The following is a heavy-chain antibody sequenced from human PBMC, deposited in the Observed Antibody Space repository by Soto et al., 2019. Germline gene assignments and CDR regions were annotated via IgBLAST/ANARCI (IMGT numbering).Heavy chain of an antibody. CDR2: LYSNDDK. D-gene: IGHD1-7*01. J-gene: IGHJ4*02. V-gene: IGHV2-5*01. Sequence: QITLKESGPTLVKPPQTLTLTCTFSGFSLSTSGVGEGWIRQPPGKALEWLALLYSNDDKRYTPSLKSRLIITKDATKNHVVLKMPNMDPVDTATYYCAHRRRPAEYLGTYYFGYWGQGTLVTVSA. CDR3: AHRRRPAEYLGTYYFGY. CDR1: GFSLSTSGVG.